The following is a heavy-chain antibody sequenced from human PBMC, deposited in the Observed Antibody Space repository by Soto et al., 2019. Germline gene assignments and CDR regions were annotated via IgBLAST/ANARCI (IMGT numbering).Heavy chain of an antibody. V-gene: IGHV1-2*02. CDR3: AKDGRHCSGGSCPQGH. D-gene: IGHD2-15*01. CDR1: GYTFTGHH. Sequence: ASVKVSCKTSGYTFTGHHIHWVRQAPGQGLEWMGWINPISGGTKYREKFQGRVSITRDKSSSTAYMELSSLTSDVSAVYYCAKDGRHCSGGSCPQGHWGQGTLVTVSS. CDR2: INPISGGT. J-gene: IGHJ4*02.